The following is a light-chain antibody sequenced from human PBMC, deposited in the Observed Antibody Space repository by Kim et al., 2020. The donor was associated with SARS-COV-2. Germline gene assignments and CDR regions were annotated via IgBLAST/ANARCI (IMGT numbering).Light chain of an antibody. CDR3: QAWDSSTKV. CDR2: QDS. CDR1: KLGDKY. Sequence: SGSPGQTASITCSGDKLGDKYACWYQQKTGPSPVLVIYQDSKRPSGIPERFSGSNSGNTATLTISGTQAMDEADYYCQAWDSSTKVFGTGTKVTVL. V-gene: IGLV3-1*01. J-gene: IGLJ1*01.